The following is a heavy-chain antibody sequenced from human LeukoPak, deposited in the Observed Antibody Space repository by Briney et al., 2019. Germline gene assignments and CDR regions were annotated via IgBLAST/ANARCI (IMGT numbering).Heavy chain of an antibody. CDR3: VTHYGSGFDI. D-gene: IGHD3-10*01. V-gene: IGHV4-61*08. CDR1: GGSISSGGYY. CDR2: IYYSGST. Sequence: PSETLSLTRTVSGGSISSGGYYWSWIRQHPGKGLEWIGYIYYSGSTNNNPSLKSRVTISVDTSKNQFSLKMNSVTAADTAVYYCVTHYGSGFDIWGQGTMVTVSS. J-gene: IGHJ3*02.